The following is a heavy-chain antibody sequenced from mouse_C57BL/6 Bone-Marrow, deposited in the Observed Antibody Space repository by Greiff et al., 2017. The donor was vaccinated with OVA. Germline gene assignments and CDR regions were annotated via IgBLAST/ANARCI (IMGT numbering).Heavy chain of an antibody. V-gene: IGHV14-4*01. CDR3: TSTAQAFAY. J-gene: IGHJ3*01. Sequence: EVQLKQSGAELVRPGASVKLSCTASGFNIKDDYMHWVKQRPEQGLEWIGWIDPENGDTEYASKFQGKATITADTSSNTAYLQLSSLTSEDTAVYYCTSTAQAFAYWGQGTLVTVSA. D-gene: IGHD3-2*02. CDR1: GFNIKDDY. CDR2: IDPENGDT.